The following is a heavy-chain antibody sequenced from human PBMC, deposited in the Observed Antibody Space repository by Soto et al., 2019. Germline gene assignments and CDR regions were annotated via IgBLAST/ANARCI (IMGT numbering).Heavy chain of an antibody. J-gene: IGHJ5*02. CDR3: ARDGEYNWNYGWLDP. CDR1: GYTFTSYG. D-gene: IGHD1-7*01. Sequence: QVQLVQSGAEVKKPGASVKVSCKASGYTFTSYGISWVRQAPGQGLEWMVRISAYNGNTNFAQKLQGRVTMTTDTATSTAYMELRSLTSADTTVYYCARDGEYNWNYGWLDPWGQGTLVTVSS. V-gene: IGHV1-18*01. CDR2: ISAYNGNT.